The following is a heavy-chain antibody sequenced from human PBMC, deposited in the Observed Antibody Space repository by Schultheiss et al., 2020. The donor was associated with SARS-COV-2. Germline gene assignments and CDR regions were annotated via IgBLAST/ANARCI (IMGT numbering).Heavy chain of an antibody. D-gene: IGHD2-21*02. V-gene: IGHV4-34*01. CDR1: GGSFSGYY. CDR2: INHSGST. Sequence: SETLSLTCAVYGGSFSGYYWSWIRQPPGKGLEWIGEINHSGSTNYNPSLKSRVTISVDTSKNQFSLKLSSVTAADTAVYYCARVTGDTQPTYYYYYYMDVWGKGTTVTVSS. CDR3: ARVTGDTQPTYYYYYYMDV. J-gene: IGHJ6*03.